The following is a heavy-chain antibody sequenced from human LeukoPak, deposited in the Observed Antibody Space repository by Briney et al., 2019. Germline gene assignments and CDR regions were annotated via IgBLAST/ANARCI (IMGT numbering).Heavy chain of an antibody. D-gene: IGHD2-2*01. V-gene: IGHV1-69*04. CDR2: IIPILGIA. CDR1: GGTFSSYA. CDR3: ARDYCSSTSCYAPRGRYDILPGGSSY. Sequence: SVKVSCKASGGTFSSYAISWVRQAPGQGLEWMGRIIPILGIANYAQKFQGRVTITADKSTSTAYMELSSLRSEDTAVYYCARDYCSSTSCYAPRGRYDILPGGSSYWGQGTLVTVSS. J-gene: IGHJ4*02.